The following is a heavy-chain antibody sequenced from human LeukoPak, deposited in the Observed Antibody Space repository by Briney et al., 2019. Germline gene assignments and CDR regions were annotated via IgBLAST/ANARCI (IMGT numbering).Heavy chain of an antibody. Sequence: ASVKVSCKASGYTFTGYYMHWVRQAPGQGLEWMGWINPNSGGTNYAQKFQGRVTMTRDTSISTAYMELSRLRSDDTAVYYCARDRVYYYDSSGYSNFDYWGQGTLVTVSS. CDR1: GYTFTGYY. J-gene: IGHJ4*02. D-gene: IGHD3-22*01. CDR3: ARDRVYYYDSSGYSNFDY. V-gene: IGHV1-2*02. CDR2: INPNSGGT.